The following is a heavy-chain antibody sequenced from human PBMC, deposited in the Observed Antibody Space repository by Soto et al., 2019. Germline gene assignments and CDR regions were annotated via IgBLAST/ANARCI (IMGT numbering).Heavy chain of an antibody. CDR1: GGTFSSYA. J-gene: IGHJ3*02. CDR3: ARDSVGSGYLVGRAFDI. CDR2: IIPIFGTA. D-gene: IGHD3-22*01. V-gene: IGHV1-69*01. Sequence: QVQLVQSGAEVKKPGCSVKVSCKASGGTFSSYAISWVRQAPGQGLEWMGGIIPIFGTANYAQKFQGRVKIPAEESTSTAYMELSSLRSEDTAVYYCARDSVGSGYLVGRAFDIWGQGTMVTVSS.